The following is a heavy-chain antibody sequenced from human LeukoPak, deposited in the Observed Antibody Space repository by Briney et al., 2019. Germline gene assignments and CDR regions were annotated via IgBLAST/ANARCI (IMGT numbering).Heavy chain of an antibody. V-gene: IGHV3-9*01. Sequence: GRSLRLSCAASGFTFDDYAMHWVRQAPGKGLEWVSGISWNSGSIGYADSVKGRFTISRDNAKNSLYLQMNSQRAEDTALYYCAKAHDLHFWSGYRDWGQGTLVTVSS. CDR1: GFTFDDYA. D-gene: IGHD3-3*02. J-gene: IGHJ4*02. CDR3: AKAHDLHFWSGYRD. CDR2: ISWNSGSI.